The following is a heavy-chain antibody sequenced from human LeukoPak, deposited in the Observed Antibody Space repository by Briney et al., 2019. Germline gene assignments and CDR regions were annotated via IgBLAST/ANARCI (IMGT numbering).Heavy chain of an antibody. V-gene: IGHV3-30*04. J-gene: IGHJ4*02. Sequence: GGSLRHSCAASGFTLSRYAMHCVRQAPGRGVGWGAVISYDGINKYYADSVKGRFTISRDNSKNTLYLQMNSLRAEDTAVYYCARVLLPMRVAYVYDYWGQGTLVTVSS. CDR1: GFTLSRYA. CDR3: ARVLLPMRVAYVYDY. CDR2: ISYDGINK. D-gene: IGHD3-16*01.